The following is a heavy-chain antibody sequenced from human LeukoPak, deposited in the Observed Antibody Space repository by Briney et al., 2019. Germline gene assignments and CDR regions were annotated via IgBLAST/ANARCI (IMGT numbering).Heavy chain of an antibody. J-gene: IGHJ6*03. Sequence: SEPLTLPCTVSDDSINDHSWSWIRQPPGDGLDWIGYIYRSVSTNYNPSLKSRVTISIDTSKSQVSLKLASVTAADTGVYYCARQTCRGATCYRVDQYYYMDVWGKGTTVTVSS. CDR3: ARQTCRGATCYRVDQYYYMDV. D-gene: IGHD2-15*01. CDR2: IYRSVST. V-gene: IGHV4-4*09. CDR1: DDSINDHS.